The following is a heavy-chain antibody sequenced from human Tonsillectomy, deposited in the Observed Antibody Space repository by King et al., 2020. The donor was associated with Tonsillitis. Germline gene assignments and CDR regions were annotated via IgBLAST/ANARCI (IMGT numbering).Heavy chain of an antibody. Sequence: VQLVESGGNLVQPGGSLRLSCAASGFTFGSYAMSWVRQAPGKGLEWVSAISSSGGSTYYADSVKGRFTISRDNPKNTLFLQMNSLRAEDTAVYYCAKDLESSHDSSGFYYGVDYWGQGTLVTVSS. CDR2: ISSSGGST. J-gene: IGHJ4*02. D-gene: IGHD3-22*01. CDR3: AKDLESSHDSSGFYYGVDY. V-gene: IGHV3-23*04. CDR1: GFTFGSYA.